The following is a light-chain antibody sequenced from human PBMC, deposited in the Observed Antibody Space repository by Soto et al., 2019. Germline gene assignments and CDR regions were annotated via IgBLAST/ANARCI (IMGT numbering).Light chain of an antibody. V-gene: IGLV3-21*01. CDR2: YDS. Sequence: SYELIQPPSVSVAPGKTASVACGGSNIGSKSVHWYQKKSGQARGLVMYYDSDRPSGIPERFSGSNSGNTATLTISRVEAGDEADYYCQVWDISSGHVVFGGGTKLTVL. J-gene: IGLJ3*02. CDR3: QVWDISSGHVV. CDR1: NIGSKS.